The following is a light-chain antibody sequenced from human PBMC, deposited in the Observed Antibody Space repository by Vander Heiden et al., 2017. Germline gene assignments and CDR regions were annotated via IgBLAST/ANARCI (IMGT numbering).Light chain of an antibody. CDR2: DVS. CDR3: CSYAGSYTRI. CDR1: SSDVGGYNY. V-gene: IGLV2-11*01. J-gene: IGLJ2*01. Sequence: QSPLPQPRSLSGSPGQSVTISCPGTSSDVGGYNYVSWYQQHPGKAPKLMIFDVSKRPSGVPDRFSGSKSGNTASLTISGLQAEDETNYYCCSYAGSYTRIFGGGTKLTVL.